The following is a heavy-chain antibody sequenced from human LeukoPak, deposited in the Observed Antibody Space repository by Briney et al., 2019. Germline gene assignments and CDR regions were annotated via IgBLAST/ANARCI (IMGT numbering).Heavy chain of an antibody. CDR2: IDSSVST. V-gene: IGHV4-4*09. CDR3: ARQTCRVPTCYRVDHYYYMDF. D-gene: IGHD2-15*01. J-gene: IGHJ6*03. CDR1: GDSINDQY. Sequence: AETLSLTCTVWGDSINDQYWRGLRQPPGKGREWVGYIDSSVSTNCHPYLNSRVTISIDKSKSQFSLQLPSPTPADTGLYYSARQTCRVPTCYRVDHYYYMDFWRKGTTLTVSS.